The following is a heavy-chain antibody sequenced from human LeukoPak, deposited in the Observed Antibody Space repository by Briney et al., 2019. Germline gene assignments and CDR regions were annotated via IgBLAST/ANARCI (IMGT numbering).Heavy chain of an antibody. J-gene: IGHJ4*02. CDR2: ISRSGGST. D-gene: IGHD2-15*01. V-gene: IGHV3-23*01. CDR1: GFTFSSYG. Sequence: GGSLRLSCAASGFTFSSYGMSWVRQAPGKGLEWVSAISRSGGSTYYADSVKGRFTISRDNSKNTPYLQMNSLRADDTAVYYCAKDGRIVSSYFDYWGQGTLVTVSS. CDR3: AKDGRIVSSYFDY.